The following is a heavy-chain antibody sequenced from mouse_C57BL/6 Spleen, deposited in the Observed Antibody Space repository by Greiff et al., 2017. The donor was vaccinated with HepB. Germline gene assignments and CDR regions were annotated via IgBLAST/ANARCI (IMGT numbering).Heavy chain of an antibody. D-gene: IGHD5-5*01. Sequence: QVQLKESGPGLVAPSQSLSITCTVSGFSLTSYGVHWVRQPPGKGLEWLVVIWSDGSTTYNSALKSRLSISKDNAKSQVFLKMNSLQTDDTAMYYCARQLPGHYYAMDYWGQGTSVTVSS. CDR2: IWSDGST. V-gene: IGHV2-6-1*01. CDR3: ARQLPGHYYAMDY. CDR1: GFSLTSYG. J-gene: IGHJ4*01.